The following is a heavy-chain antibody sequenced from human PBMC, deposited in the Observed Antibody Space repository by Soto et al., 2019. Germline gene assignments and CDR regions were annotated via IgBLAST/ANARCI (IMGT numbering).Heavy chain of an antibody. CDR3: ARADYDYVWGSYQLIDP. CDR2: ISYDGSNK. J-gene: IGHJ5*02. Sequence: GGSLRLSCAASGFTFSSYAMHWVRQAPGKGLEWVAVISYDGSNKYYADSVKGRFTISRDNSKNTLYLQMNSLRAEDTAVYYCARADYDYVWGSYQLIDPWGQGTLVTVSS. V-gene: IGHV3-30-3*01. CDR1: GFTFSSYA. D-gene: IGHD3-16*02.